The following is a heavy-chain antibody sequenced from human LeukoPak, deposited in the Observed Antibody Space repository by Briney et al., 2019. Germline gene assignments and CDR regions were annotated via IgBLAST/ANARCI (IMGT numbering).Heavy chain of an antibody. J-gene: IGHJ3*02. CDR2: ISSSSNYI. CDR3: AREYCYDSSGYSAFDI. Sequence: PGGSLRLPCAASGFTFSSYSMNWVRQAPGKGLEWVSSISSSSNYIYYAHSVKGRFTISRDNAKNSLYLQMNSLRAEDTGVYYCAREYCYDSSGYSAFDIWGQGTMVTVSS. CDR1: GFTFSSYS. V-gene: IGHV3-21*01. D-gene: IGHD3-22*01.